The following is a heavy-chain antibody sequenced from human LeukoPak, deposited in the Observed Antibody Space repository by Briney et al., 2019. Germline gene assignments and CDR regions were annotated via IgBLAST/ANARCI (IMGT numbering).Heavy chain of an antibody. CDR1: GYTFTGYY. CDR2: INSNSGDT. D-gene: IGHD5-24*01. CDR3: TRGGDGTRRDFDY. V-gene: IGHV1-2*02. Sequence: ASVKVSCKASGYTFTGYYLHWLRQAPGQGLEWMGWINSNSGDTNYAQNFQGRVTMTRDTSINTAYMELSSLRSGDAAIYYCTRGGDGTRRDFDYWGQGTLVTVSS. J-gene: IGHJ4*02.